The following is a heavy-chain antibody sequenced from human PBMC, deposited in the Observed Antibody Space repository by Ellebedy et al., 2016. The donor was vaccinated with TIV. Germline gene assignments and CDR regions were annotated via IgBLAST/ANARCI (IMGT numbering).Heavy chain of an antibody. V-gene: IGHV3-13*04. CDR3: ARSAALGTPDNGLDV. CDR1: GFPLSNYD. J-gene: IGHJ6*02. CDR2: VGTDGDS. D-gene: IGHD5-24*01. Sequence: GESLKISCVVSGFPLSNYDMHWVRQAAGQGLEWVSPVGTDGDSYFADSVEGRFIISREDAKNSVYLQMDNLKTGDTATYYCARSAALGTPDNGLDVWGQGTQVTVSS.